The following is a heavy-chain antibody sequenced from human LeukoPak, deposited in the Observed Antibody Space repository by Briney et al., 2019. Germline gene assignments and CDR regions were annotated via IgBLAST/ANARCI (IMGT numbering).Heavy chain of an antibody. CDR1: GFTFSSYS. D-gene: IGHD4-23*01. V-gene: IGHV3-21*01. CDR3: ARDRPSKSTVAMEY. J-gene: IGHJ4*02. CDR2: ISSSSSYI. Sequence: PGGSLRLSCAASGFTFSSYSMNWVRQAPGKGLEWVSSISSSSSYIYYADSVKGRFTISRDNAKNSLYLQMNSLRAEDTAVYYCARDRPSKSTVAMEYWGQGTLVTVSS.